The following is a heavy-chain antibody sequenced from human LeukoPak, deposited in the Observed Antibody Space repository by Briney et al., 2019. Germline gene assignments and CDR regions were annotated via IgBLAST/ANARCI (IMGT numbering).Heavy chain of an antibody. D-gene: IGHD4-11*01. Sequence: PSETLSLTCAVYGGSFSGYYWSWIRQPPGKGLEWIGEINHSGSTNYNPSLKSRVTISVDTSKNQFSLKLSSVTAADTAVYYCARGETVPTERNRKYYFDYWGQGTLVTVSS. CDR1: GGSFSGYY. J-gene: IGHJ4*02. CDR2: INHSGST. CDR3: ARGETVPTERNRKYYFDY. V-gene: IGHV4-34*01.